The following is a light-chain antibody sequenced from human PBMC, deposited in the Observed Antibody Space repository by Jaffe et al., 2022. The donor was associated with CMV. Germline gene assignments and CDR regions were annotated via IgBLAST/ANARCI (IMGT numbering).Light chain of an antibody. CDR1: SSDVGGNDY. CDR3: SSYAGSNNHVV. CDR2: EVS. J-gene: IGLJ2*01. V-gene: IGLV2-8*01. Sequence: QSALTQPPSASGSPGQSVTISCTGTSSDVGGNDYVSWYRQHPGKAPKLMIYEVSKRPSGVPDRFSGSKSGNTASLTVSGLQAEDEAEYYCSSYAGSNNHVVFGGGTKLTVL.